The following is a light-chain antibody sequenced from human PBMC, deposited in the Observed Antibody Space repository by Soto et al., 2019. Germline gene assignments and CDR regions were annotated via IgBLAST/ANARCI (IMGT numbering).Light chain of an antibody. J-gene: IGLJ3*02. CDR2: EDI. Sequence: QSALTQPASVSGSPGQSITISCTGTSSDIGRYNLVSWYQQHPGKAPKLIIYEDIERPSGVSDRFSGSKSGNTASLTSSGLQTEDEADYYCCSYAGGASGVFGGGTQLTVL. V-gene: IGLV2-23*01. CDR3: CSYAGGASGV. CDR1: SSDIGRYNL.